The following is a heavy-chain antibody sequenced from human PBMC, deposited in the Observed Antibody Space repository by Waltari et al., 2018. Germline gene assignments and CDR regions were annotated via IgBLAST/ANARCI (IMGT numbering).Heavy chain of an antibody. CDR2: INVGNGNI. CDR1: GYICTSYT. V-gene: IGHV1-3*01. Sequence: QVQLVQSGAEVKKPGASVKGSCKASGYICTSYTLHWVRQAPGQRLEWMGWINVGNGNIKYSRKFQGRVTITSDTSANTAYMELSSLRSEDTAMYYCARDYGSGTYRGAFDSWGQGTMVTVSS. J-gene: IGHJ3*02. D-gene: IGHD3-10*01. CDR3: ARDYGSGTYRGAFDS.